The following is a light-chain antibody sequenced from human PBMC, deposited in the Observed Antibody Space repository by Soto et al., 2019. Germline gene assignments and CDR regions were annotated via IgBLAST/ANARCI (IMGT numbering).Light chain of an antibody. CDR1: QSLLYRSTNNNY. J-gene: IGKJ4*01. V-gene: IGKV4-1*01. CDR3: HQYYTPQIT. Sequence: DIVLTQIPDPLTLSLGETATIKCKSSQSLLYRSTNNNYLAWYQQKPGQSPKVIMYWASTRASGVPDRFSGSGSGTDFTLTIRNLQPEDVAVYYCHQYYTPQITFGGGTKV. CDR2: WAS.